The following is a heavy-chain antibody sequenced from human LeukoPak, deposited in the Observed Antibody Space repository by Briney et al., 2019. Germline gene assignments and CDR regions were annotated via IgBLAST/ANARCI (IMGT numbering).Heavy chain of an antibody. CDR2: IYRGRTT. V-gene: IGHV3-53*01. Sequence: GGSLRLSCATYDLTVSTDYINWVRQAPGKGLEWVSSIYRGRTTYYADSVRGRFTISRDASKKTLYLQMNSPRADDTAVYYCARLYSSSWYLEYYFDYWGLGTLVTVSS. CDR1: DLTVSTDY. J-gene: IGHJ4*02. CDR3: ARLYSSSWYLEYYFDY. D-gene: IGHD6-13*01.